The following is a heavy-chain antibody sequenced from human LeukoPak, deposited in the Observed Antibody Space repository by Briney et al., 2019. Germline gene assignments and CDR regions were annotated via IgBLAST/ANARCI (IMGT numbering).Heavy chain of an antibody. J-gene: IGHJ4*02. V-gene: IGHV1-18*01. CDR1: GGTFSSYA. Sequence: ASVKVSCKASGGTFSSYAISWVRQAPGQGLEWMGWISAYNGNTNYAQKLQGRVTMTTDTSTSTAYMELRSLRSDDTAVYYCARARIVGATNAYWGQGTLVTVSS. D-gene: IGHD1-26*01. CDR3: ARARIVGATNAY. CDR2: ISAYNGNT.